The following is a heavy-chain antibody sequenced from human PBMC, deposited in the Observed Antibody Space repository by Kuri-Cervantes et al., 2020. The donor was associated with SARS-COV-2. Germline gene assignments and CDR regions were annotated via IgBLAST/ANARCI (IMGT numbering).Heavy chain of an antibody. CDR2: INPNSGGT. V-gene: IGHV1-2*02. CDR3: ARALGSGYNWFDP. Sequence: ASVKVSCKASGYTFTGYYMHWVRQAPGQGLEWMGWINPNSGGTNYAQKFQGRVTMTRDTSISTAYMEPSRLRSDDTAVYYCARALGSGYNWFDPWGQGTLVTVSS. CDR1: GYTFTGYY. J-gene: IGHJ5*02. D-gene: IGHD3-10*01.